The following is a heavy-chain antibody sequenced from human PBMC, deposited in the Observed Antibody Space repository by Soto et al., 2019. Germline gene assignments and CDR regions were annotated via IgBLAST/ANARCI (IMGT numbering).Heavy chain of an antibody. D-gene: IGHD6-13*01. CDR2: INWNSGSI. CDR3: VKDESINWYSGHFRH. J-gene: IGHJ1*01. CDR1: VFTFDYYA. V-gene: IGHV3-9*01. Sequence: PGGSLRLSCAASVFTFDYYAMHWVRQVPGKGLEWVSGINWNSGSIGYGDSVKGRFAISRDNAKNSLHLQMNSLSAEDTAFYYCVKDESINWYSGHFRHWGQGTLVTV.